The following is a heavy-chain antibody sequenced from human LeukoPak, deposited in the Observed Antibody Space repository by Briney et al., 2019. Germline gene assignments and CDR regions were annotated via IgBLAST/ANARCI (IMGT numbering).Heavy chain of an antibody. CDR1: GFTFTSST. D-gene: IGHD3-10*01. CDR2: IVVGSGNT. CDR3: AGTPWFGELTLDY. Sequence: ASVKVSCKASGFTFTSSTIQWVRQARGQRLEWIGWIVVGSGNTNYAQKFQERVIITRDMSTTTVYMELSSLRSKDTAVYYCAGTPWFGELTLDYWGQGTLVTVSS. V-gene: IGHV1-58*02. J-gene: IGHJ4*02.